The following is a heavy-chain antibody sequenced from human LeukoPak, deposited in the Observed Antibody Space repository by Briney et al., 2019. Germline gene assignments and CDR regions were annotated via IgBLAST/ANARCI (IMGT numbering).Heavy chain of an antibody. J-gene: IGHJ5*02. Sequence: GGSLRLSCAASGFTFSSYWMSWFRQAPGKGLEWVANINEDGSEKYYVDSVKGRFTISRDNAKNSLYLQMNSLRAEDTAVYYCASEKYCVTWGQGTLVAVSS. CDR2: INEDGSEK. D-gene: IGHD2-21*01. CDR1: GFTFSSYW. V-gene: IGHV3-7*01. CDR3: ASEKYCVT.